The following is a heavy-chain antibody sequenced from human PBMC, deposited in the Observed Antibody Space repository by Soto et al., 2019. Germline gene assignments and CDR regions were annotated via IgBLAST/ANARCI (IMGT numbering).Heavy chain of an antibody. CDR2: ISGSGGST. D-gene: IGHD6-13*01. CDR1: GFTFSSYA. J-gene: IGHJ4*02. Sequence: PGGSLRLSCAASGFTFSSYAMSWVRQAPGKGLEWVSSISGSGGSTYYADSVKDRFTISRDNFKNTLYLQMNSLRAEDTAVYYCAKEGEPTGYSDNWGRGTLVTVSS. CDR3: AKEGEPTGYSDN. V-gene: IGHV3-23*01.